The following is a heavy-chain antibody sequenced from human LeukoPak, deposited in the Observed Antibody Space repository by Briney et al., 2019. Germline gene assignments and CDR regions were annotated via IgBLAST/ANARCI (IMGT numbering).Heavy chain of an antibody. CDR2: IYHSGST. D-gene: IGHD3-3*01. CDR1: GYSISSGYY. J-gene: IGHJ5*02. V-gene: IGHV4-38-2*01. Sequence: SETLSLTCAVSGYSISSGYYWGWIRQPPGKGLEGIGSIYHSGSTYYNPSLKSRVTISVATSKNQFSLKLSSVTAADTAVYYCARLFGPSGFGVVLWFDPWGQGTLVTVSS. CDR3: ARLFGPSGFGVVLWFDP.